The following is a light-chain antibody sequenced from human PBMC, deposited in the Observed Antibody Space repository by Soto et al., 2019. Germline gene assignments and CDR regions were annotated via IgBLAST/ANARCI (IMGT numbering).Light chain of an antibody. CDR1: QGIRNY. CDR3: QQLDSYPRT. Sequence: DIQLTQSPSFLSASVGDRVTITCRASQGIRNYLAWYQQKPGKAPKLLIYAASTLQSGVPSRFGGSGSGTEFTLTISSLQPEDFATYYCQQLDSYPRTFGQGTQLEIK. V-gene: IGKV1-9*01. J-gene: IGKJ2*01. CDR2: AAS.